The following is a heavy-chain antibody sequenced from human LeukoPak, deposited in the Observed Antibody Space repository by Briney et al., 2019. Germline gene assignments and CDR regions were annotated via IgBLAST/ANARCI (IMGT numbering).Heavy chain of an antibody. J-gene: IGHJ4*02. D-gene: IGHD5-18*01. CDR2: INHSGST. Sequence: PSETLSLTCAVYGGSFSGYYWSWIRQPPGKGLEWIGEINHSGSTNYNPSLKSRVTISVDTSKNQFSLKLSSVTAADTAVYYCARVDTAKGFDYWGQGTLVTVSS. CDR1: GGSFSGYY. V-gene: IGHV4-34*01. CDR3: ARVDTAKGFDY.